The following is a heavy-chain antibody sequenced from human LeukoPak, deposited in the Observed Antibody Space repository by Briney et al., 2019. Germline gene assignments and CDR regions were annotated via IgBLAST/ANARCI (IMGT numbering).Heavy chain of an antibody. J-gene: IGHJ6*03. CDR1: GYTFTSYG. D-gene: IGHD2-2*01. V-gene: IGHV1-18*01. CDR2: ISAYNGNT. CDR3: ARVPTSYCSSTSCYYYYMDV. Sequence: ASVKVSCKASGYTFTSYGISWVRQAPGQGLEWMGWISAYNGNTNYAQKLQGRVTMTTDTSTSTAYMELRSLRSDDTAVYCCARVPTSYCSSTSCYYYYMDVWGKGTTVTVSS.